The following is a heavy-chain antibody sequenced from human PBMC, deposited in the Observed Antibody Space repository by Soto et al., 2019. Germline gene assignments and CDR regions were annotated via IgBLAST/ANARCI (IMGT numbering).Heavy chain of an antibody. J-gene: IGHJ4*02. V-gene: IGHV3-23*01. D-gene: IGHD6-19*01. CDR1: GFTFSSYA. CDR2: ISGSGGST. CDR3: AKDLAASADKYSSGWYHALDY. Sequence: EVQLLESGGGLVQPGGSLRLSCAASGFTFSSYAMSWVRQAPGKGLEWVSAISGSGGSTYYADSVKGRFTISRDNSKKTLYMQMNSVRAEDTDVYYCAKDLAASADKYSSGWYHALDYWGQGTLVTVSS.